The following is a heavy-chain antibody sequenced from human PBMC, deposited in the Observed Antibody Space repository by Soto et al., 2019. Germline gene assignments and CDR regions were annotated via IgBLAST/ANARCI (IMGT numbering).Heavy chain of an antibody. CDR1: GGSIRSYY. CDR2: IYTSGST. J-gene: IGHJ6*02. D-gene: IGHD1-26*01. CDR3: AREGASGFGMDV. Sequence: QVQLQESGPGLVKPSETLSLTCNVSGGSIRSYYWSCVRQPAGKPLEWIGRIYTSGSTNYNPSLKSRVSMSVDTSKNPFALEVTSVNAADTAVYDCAREGASGFGMDVWGLGTTVTVS. V-gene: IGHV4-4*07.